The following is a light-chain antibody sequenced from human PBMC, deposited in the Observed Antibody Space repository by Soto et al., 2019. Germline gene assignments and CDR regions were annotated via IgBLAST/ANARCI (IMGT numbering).Light chain of an antibody. V-gene: IGKV3-11*01. Sequence: EIVLTQSPATLSLSPGERATLSCRASQSVSSYLAWYQQKPGQAPRLLTYDASNRATGIPARFSGSGPGTDFTLTIGSLEPEDLAVYYCQQRSNWPPLTFGGGTKVEIK. CDR2: DAS. CDR3: QQRSNWPPLT. J-gene: IGKJ4*01. CDR1: QSVSSY.